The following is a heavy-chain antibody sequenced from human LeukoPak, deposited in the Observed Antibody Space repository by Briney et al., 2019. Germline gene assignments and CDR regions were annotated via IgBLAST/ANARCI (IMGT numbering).Heavy chain of an antibody. V-gene: IGHV2-70*11. CDR3: ARISGAMRFADY. Sequence: RESGPTLVNPTQTLTLTCTFAGFSLSTSGMCVSWIRQPPGKALEWLARIDWDDDKYYSTSLKTRLTISKDTSKNQVVLTMTNMDPVDTATYYCARISGAMRFADYWGQGTLVTVSS. CDR2: IDWDDDK. D-gene: IGHD1-26*01. J-gene: IGHJ4*02. CDR1: GFSLSTSGMC.